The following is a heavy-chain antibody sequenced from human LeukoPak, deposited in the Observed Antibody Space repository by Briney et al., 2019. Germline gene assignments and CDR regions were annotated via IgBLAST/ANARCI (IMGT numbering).Heavy chain of an antibody. V-gene: IGHV3-43*02. CDR3: AKALEYSSSSWRPYYYYYYMDV. D-gene: IGHD6-6*01. J-gene: IGHJ6*03. Sequence: GGSLRLSCAASGFTFDDYAMHWVRQAPGKGLEWVSLISGDGGSTYYADSVKGRFTISRDNSKNSLYLQMNSLRTEDTALYYCAKALEYSSSSWRPYYYYYYMDVWGKGTTVTVPS. CDR1: GFTFDDYA. CDR2: ISGDGGST.